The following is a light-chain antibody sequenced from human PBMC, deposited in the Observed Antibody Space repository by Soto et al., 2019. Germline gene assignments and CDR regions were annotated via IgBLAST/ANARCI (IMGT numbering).Light chain of an antibody. CDR3: QHYGSSSWT. CDR2: GAS. V-gene: IGKV3-20*01. CDR1: QSISSRY. J-gene: IGKJ1*01. Sequence: GLTQAPGTLSLSAGKRASLCCGASQSISSRYLDWYQQRPGQAPRLLIYGASSRATGIPDRFSGSGSGTGFTLTISRLEPEDFAVYYCQHYGSSSWTFGQGTKVDIK.